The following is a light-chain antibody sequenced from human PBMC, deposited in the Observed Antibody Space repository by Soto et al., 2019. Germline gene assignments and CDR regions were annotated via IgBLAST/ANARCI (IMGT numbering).Light chain of an antibody. Sequence: DLRMTQSPSSLSASVGDRVTITCRASQSISSYLNWYQQKPGKAPKLLIYAASTLQSGVPSRFSGSGSGTDFTLTISSLQPADFATYYCQQSYNTLPTFGQGTKVEIK. CDR2: AAS. V-gene: IGKV1-39*01. CDR1: QSISSY. J-gene: IGKJ1*01. CDR3: QQSYNTLPT.